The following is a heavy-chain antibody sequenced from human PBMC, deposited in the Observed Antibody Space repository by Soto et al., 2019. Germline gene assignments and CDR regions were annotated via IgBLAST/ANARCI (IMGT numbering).Heavy chain of an antibody. Sequence: SETLSLTCTVSGGSISSGGYYWSWIRQHPGKGLEWIGYIYYSGSTYYNPSLKSRVTISVDTSKNQFSLKLSSVTAADTAVYYCARGGPPEVDTITGLYYWGQGTLVTVSS. D-gene: IGHD5-12*01. CDR2: IYYSGST. CDR1: GGSISSGGYY. J-gene: IGHJ4*02. V-gene: IGHV4-31*03. CDR3: ARGGPPEVDTITGLYY.